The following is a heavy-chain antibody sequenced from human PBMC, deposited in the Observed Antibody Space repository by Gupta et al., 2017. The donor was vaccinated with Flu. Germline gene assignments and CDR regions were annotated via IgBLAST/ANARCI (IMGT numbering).Heavy chain of an antibody. CDR2: ISWDSVYI. D-gene: IGHD1-14*01. J-gene: IGHJ4*02. CDR1: GFAFAEYS. CDR3: ARSDRRNGIYFDD. V-gene: IGHV3-9*01. Sequence: EVQLVESGGGLVQPGRSLRLSCSASGFAFAEYSLYWVRQAPGKGLEWVSGISWDSVYIDYADSVRGRFTISRDNGRNSMYLQMNNLGPEDTALYYCARSDRRNGIYFDDWGQGDLVTVSS.